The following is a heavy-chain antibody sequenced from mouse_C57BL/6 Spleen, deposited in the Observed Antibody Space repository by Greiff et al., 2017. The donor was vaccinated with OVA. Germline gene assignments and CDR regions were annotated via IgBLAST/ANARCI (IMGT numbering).Heavy chain of an antibody. Sequence: EVQRVESGAELVKPGASVKLSCTASGFTIKDYYMHWVKQRTEQGLEWIGRIDPEDGETKYAPKFQGKATITADTSSNTAYLQLSSLTSEDTAVYDCARSKTVVATDAMDYWGQGTSVTVSS. CDR1: GFTIKDYY. CDR2: IDPEDGET. D-gene: IGHD1-1*01. J-gene: IGHJ4*01. CDR3: ARSKTVVATDAMDY. V-gene: IGHV14-2*01.